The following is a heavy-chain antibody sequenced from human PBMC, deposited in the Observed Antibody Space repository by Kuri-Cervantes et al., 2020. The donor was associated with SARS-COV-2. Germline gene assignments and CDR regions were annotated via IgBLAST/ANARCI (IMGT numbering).Heavy chain of an antibody. J-gene: IGHJ1*01. D-gene: IGHD4-11*01. CDR2: SSNKVYRYTT. Sequence: GESLRLSCATSGFTFSDHYIDWVRQAPGKGLEWVGRSSNKVYRYTTEYATSVKGRFTISRDFSKNSLSLQMDSLTTEDTAVYYCARSLTTTYTFWGQGTLVTVSS. CDR3: ARSLTTTYTF. V-gene: IGHV3-72*01. CDR1: GFTFSDHY.